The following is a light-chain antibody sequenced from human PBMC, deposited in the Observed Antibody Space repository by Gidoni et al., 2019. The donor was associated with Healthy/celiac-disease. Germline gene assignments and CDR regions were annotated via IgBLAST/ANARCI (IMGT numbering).Light chain of an antibody. J-gene: IGKJ3*01. Sequence: DIVMPQSPLSLPVTPGDPAAISCRSSPSLLHSNGYNYLDWYLQKPGQSPQLLIYLGSNRASGVPDRFSGSGSGTDFTLKISRVEAEDVGVYYGMQDLQTQITFGPGTKVDIK. CDR3: MQDLQTQIT. V-gene: IGKV2-28*01. CDR2: LGS. CDR1: PSLLHSNGYNY.